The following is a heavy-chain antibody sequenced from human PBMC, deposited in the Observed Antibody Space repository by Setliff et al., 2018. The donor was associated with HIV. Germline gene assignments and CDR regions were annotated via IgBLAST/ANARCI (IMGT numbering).Heavy chain of an antibody. CDR1: GYTFTNYG. J-gene: IGHJ5*02. CDR2: INTDNGNT. Sequence: ASVKVSCKASGYTFTNYGINWLRQAPGQRLEWVGWINTDNGNTKYSQKFQGRVTITRDTSASTAYMELSSLRSEDTAVYYCARGGTYCTNGVCYTHNWFDPWGQGTLVTVSS. V-gene: IGHV1-3*04. CDR3: ARGGTYCTNGVCYTHNWFDP. D-gene: IGHD2-8*01.